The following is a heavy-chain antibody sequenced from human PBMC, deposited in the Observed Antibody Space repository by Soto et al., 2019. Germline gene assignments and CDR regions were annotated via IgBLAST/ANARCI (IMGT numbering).Heavy chain of an antibody. CDR1: GDSIRSSSY. D-gene: IGHD6-13*01. J-gene: IGHJ6*02. Sequence: SETLSLTCTVSGDSIRSSSYWGWIRQPPGKGLEWIGSIYSTGNTYYNPSLSSQVTISVDTSKNQFSLNVISVTAADTAVYYCRRSSRYSTDVWGQGTTVT. V-gene: IGHV4-39*01. CDR3: RRSSRYSTDV. CDR2: IYSTGNT.